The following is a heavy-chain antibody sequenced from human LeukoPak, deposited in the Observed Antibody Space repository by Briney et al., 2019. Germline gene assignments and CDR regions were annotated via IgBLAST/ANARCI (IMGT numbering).Heavy chain of an antibody. Sequence: GGSLRLSCAASGFTFSSYSMYWVRQAPGKGLEWVSSISSSSSYIYYADSVKGRFTISRDNAKNSLYLQMNSLRAEDTAVYYCARGLEGYNFYYWGQGTLVTVSS. V-gene: IGHV3-21*01. J-gene: IGHJ4*02. CDR3: ARGLEGYNFYY. CDR1: GFTFSSYS. D-gene: IGHD5-24*01. CDR2: ISSSSSYI.